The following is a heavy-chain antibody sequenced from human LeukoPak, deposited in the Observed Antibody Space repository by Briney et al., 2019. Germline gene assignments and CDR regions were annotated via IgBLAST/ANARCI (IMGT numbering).Heavy chain of an antibody. J-gene: IGHJ3*02. Sequence: PGGSLRLSCAASGFTFSNYAMHWVRQAPGKGLEWVANIKQDGSEKYYVDSVKGRFTISRDNAKNSLYLQMNSLGAEDTAVYYCARGSYYAGSQGNAFDIWGQGTMVTVSS. CDR2: IKQDGSEK. V-gene: IGHV3-7*01. CDR3: ARGSYYAGSQGNAFDI. CDR1: GFTFSNYA. D-gene: IGHD3-22*01.